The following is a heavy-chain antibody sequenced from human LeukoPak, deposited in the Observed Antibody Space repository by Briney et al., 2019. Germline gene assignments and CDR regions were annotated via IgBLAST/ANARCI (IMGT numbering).Heavy chain of an antibody. CDR3: ARFRDCSSTSCYTAPWFDP. D-gene: IGHD2-2*02. CDR2: INHSGST. Sequence: SETLSLTCTVSGGSISTDYWSWIRQPPGKGLEWIGEINHSGSTNYNPSLKSRVTISVDTSKNQFSLKLSSVTAADTAVYYCARFRDCSSTSCYTAPWFDPWGQGTLVTVSS. J-gene: IGHJ5*02. V-gene: IGHV4-34*01. CDR1: GGSISTDY.